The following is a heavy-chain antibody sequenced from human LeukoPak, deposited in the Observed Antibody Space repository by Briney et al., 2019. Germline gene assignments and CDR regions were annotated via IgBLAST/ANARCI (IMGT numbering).Heavy chain of an antibody. CDR1: GGSISLYY. D-gene: IGHD5/OR15-5a*01. Sequence: NASETLSLTCTVFGGSISLYYWSWIRQSAAKGLEWIGRIYISGKTTHNSPLKSRVTMSVDMSKNQVSLKLSSVTAADTAVYYCARYRVDSAAPYFDYWGQGTLVTVSS. V-gene: IGHV4-4*07. CDR3: ARYRVDSAAPYFDY. CDR2: IYISGKT. J-gene: IGHJ4*02.